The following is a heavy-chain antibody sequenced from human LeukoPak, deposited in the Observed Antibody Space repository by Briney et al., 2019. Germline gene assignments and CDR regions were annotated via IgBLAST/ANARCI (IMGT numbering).Heavy chain of an antibody. J-gene: IGHJ6*03. V-gene: IGHV3-23*01. Sequence: GGSLRLSCAASGFNVSTYAMNWVRLAPGKGPEWVSSPSGSGVLTNYADSVKGRFTISRDTSKNTLHLQMNSLTFEDTAIYFCAKSSELRSLGWFQGSHMDVWGKGTTVTVSS. CDR3: AKSSELRSLGWFQGSHMDV. CDR1: GFNVSTYA. CDR2: PSGSGVLT. D-gene: IGHD3-3*01.